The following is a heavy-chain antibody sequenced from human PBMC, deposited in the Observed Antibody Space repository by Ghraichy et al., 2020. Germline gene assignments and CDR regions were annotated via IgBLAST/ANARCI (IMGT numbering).Heavy chain of an antibody. V-gene: IGHV3-30*18. CDR2: ISYDGSNN. Sequence: LSLTCAASGFTFSSYGMHWVRQAPGKGLEWVAVISYDGSNNYYADSVKGRFTISRDNSKNTLDLQMNSLRAEDTAVYYCVKSNGGSCYSASEYWGQGTLVTVSS. D-gene: IGHD2-15*01. CDR3: VKSNGGSCYSASEY. J-gene: IGHJ4*02. CDR1: GFTFSSYG.